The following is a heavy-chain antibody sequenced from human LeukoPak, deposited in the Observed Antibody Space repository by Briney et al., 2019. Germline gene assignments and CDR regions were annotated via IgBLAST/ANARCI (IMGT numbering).Heavy chain of an antibody. CDR1: GGSFSGYY. J-gene: IGHJ5*02. Sequence: SETLSLTCAVYGGSFSGYYWSWIRQPPGKGLEWIGEINHSGSTNYNPSLKSRVTISVDTSKNQFSLKLSSVTAADTAVYYCARHKTRGLVRRNWLDPWGQGTLVTVSS. CDR3: ARHKTRGLVRRNWLDP. D-gene: IGHD3/OR15-3a*01. V-gene: IGHV4-34*01. CDR2: INHSGST.